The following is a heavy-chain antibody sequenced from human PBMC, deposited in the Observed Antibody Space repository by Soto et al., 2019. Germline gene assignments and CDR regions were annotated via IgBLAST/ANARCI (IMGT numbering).Heavy chain of an antibody. CDR1: GDSISNSNYY. D-gene: IGHD3-10*01. J-gene: IGHJ4*02. CDR3: ARWYGSEVFDY. V-gene: IGHV4-39*01. CDR2: IYYSGIT. Sequence: SETLSLTCTVSGDSISNSNYYWGWIRQPPGKGLEWIANIYYSGITYCNPSLKSRVAISVDTSKNQFSLKLSSVTAADTAIYYCARWYGSEVFDYWGQGTLVTVSS.